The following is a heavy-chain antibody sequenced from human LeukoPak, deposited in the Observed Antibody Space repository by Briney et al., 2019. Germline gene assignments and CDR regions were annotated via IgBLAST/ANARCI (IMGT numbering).Heavy chain of an antibody. D-gene: IGHD2-8*02. J-gene: IGHJ4*02. V-gene: IGHV3-30*14. CDR2: ISHDQSST. CDR3: ARGTGAYYFDY. CDR1: GFTLSTYG. Sequence: PGRSLRLSCAASGFTLSTYGVHWVRQAPGKGLEWVAMISHDQSSTYYADSVKGRFTISRDNSKNTLYLQMNSLRAEDTAVYYCARGTGAYYFDYWGQGALVTVSS.